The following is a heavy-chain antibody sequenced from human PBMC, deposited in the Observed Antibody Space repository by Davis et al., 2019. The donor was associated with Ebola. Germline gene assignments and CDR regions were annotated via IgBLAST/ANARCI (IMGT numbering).Heavy chain of an antibody. D-gene: IGHD3-3*01. CDR3: ARDCSRNYDFWSGSYYYYGMDV. CDR2: IIPIFGTA. J-gene: IGHJ6*04. CDR1: AGTFSSYA. V-gene: IGHV1-69*13. Sequence: SAQASCKASAGTFSSYAISWVRQAPGQGPEWMGGIIPIFGTANSAQKFQGRVTITADESTSTAYMELSSLRSEDTAVDYCARDCSRNYDFWSGSYYYYGMDVWGKGTTVTVSS.